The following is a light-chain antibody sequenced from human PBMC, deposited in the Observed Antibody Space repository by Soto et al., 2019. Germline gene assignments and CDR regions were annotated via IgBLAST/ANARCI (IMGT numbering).Light chain of an antibody. V-gene: IGLV1-40*01. Sequence: QSVLTQPPSVSGAPGQRVTISCTGSSSNIGAGYEVHWYQQLPGTAPKLLIYSNIYRPSWVPDRFSGSKSGTSVSLAITGLQAEDEADYHCQSYDSSLSGVVFGGGTKLTVL. CDR1: SSNIGAGYE. CDR3: QSYDSSLSGVV. CDR2: SNI. J-gene: IGLJ2*01.